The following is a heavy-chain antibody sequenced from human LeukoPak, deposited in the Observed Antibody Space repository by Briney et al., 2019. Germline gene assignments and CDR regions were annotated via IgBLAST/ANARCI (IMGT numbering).Heavy chain of an antibody. J-gene: IGHJ4*02. D-gene: IGHD5-18*01. CDR2: ISSSSSYI. CDR3: AKHSGGYSYGYHFDY. V-gene: IGHV3-21*04. Sequence: GGSLRLSCAASGFTFSSYSMNWVRQAPGKGLEWVSSISSSSSYIYYADSVKGRFTISRDNSRNTLYLQMNSLRAEDTAVYYCAKHSGGYSYGYHFDYWGQGTLVTVSS. CDR1: GFTFSSYS.